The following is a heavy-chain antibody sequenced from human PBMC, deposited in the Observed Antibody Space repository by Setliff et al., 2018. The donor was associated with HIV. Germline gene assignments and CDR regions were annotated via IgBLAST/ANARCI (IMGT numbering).Heavy chain of an antibody. D-gene: IGHD3-22*01. Sequence: LRLSCVASGFTFSRDWMLWVRQVPGKGLVWVSRINSDGSSTSYADFVRGRFTMSRDNAKSTLYLQMNSLRAEDTAVYYCARYPGSGYYYAPFDYWGQGTLVTVSS. CDR1: GFTFSRDW. J-gene: IGHJ4*02. CDR2: INSDGSST. V-gene: IGHV3-74*01. CDR3: ARYPGSGYYYAPFDY.